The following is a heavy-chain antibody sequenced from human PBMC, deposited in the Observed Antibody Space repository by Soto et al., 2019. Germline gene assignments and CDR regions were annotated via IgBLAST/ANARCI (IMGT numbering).Heavy chain of an antibody. CDR1: GVPMSYGAYS. CDR2: ISHLEKT. CDR3: VRGGGXDSFDF. J-gene: IGHJ4*02. D-gene: IGHD2-21*02. V-gene: IGHV4-30-2*06. Sequence: PSETLSLTCSVSGVPMSYGAYSWNWIRQSPGKGLEWLGYISHLEKTYYTPSFRSRLSLXXXRTRXXXFLRXSSMTAADMAVDHCVRGGGXDSFDFWGEGSQVTVYS.